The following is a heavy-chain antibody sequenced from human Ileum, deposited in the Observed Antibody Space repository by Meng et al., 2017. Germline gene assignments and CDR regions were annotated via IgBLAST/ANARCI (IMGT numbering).Heavy chain of an antibody. V-gene: IGHV3-48*03. J-gene: IGHJ4*01. CDR1: GFALSSYE. D-gene: IGHD2-21*02. CDR3: ATVGTADY. Sequence: GESLKISCEASGFALSSYEMHWVRQAPGKGLEWVASISNSGFTIYYADSVKGRFTISRDIAKNSLHLQMSSLRAEDTALYYCATVGTADYWGHGTRVTGSS. CDR2: ISNSGFTI.